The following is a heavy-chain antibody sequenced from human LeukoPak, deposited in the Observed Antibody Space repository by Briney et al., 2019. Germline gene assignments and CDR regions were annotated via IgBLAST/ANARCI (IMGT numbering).Heavy chain of an antibody. V-gene: IGHV4-4*09. CDR2: IYATGST. Sequence: SETLSLTCTVSGGSISSYYWSWIRQPPGKGLEWIGYIYATGSTNYNPSLKSRVTISVDTSKNLFSLNLRSVTAADTAVYYCARHGSVRSPLGPWGQGTLVTVSS. CDR3: ARHGSVRSPLGP. J-gene: IGHJ5*02. D-gene: IGHD3-10*01. CDR1: GGSISSYY.